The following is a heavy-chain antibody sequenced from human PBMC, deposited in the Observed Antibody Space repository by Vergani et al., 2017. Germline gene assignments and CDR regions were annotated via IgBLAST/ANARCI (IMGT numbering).Heavy chain of an antibody. CDR3: ARGVGDCSGGSCYYLDY. V-gene: IGHV4-34*01. D-gene: IGHD2-15*01. Sequence: QVQLQQWGAGLLKPSETLSLTCAVYGGSFSGYYWSWIRQPPGKGLEWIGEINHSGSTNYNPSLKSRVTISVDTAKNQFSLKLSSVTAADTAVYYCARGVGDCSGGSCYYLDYWGQGTLVTVSS. CDR2: INHSGST. J-gene: IGHJ4*02. CDR1: GGSFSGYY.